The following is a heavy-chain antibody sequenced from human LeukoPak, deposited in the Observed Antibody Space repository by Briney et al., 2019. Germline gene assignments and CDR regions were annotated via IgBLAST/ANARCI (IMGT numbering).Heavy chain of an antibody. J-gene: IGHJ4*02. Sequence: GGSLRLSCAASGFTFSSNVMIWVRQAPGKGLEWVSSIPASGGSTYYADSVKGRFTFSRDNSKNSLYLQMNSLRAEDTALYYCAKDVGYYGSGSPFDYWGQGTLVTVSS. CDR3: AKDVGYYGSGSPFDY. V-gene: IGHV3-23*01. D-gene: IGHD3-10*01. CDR1: GFTFSSNV. CDR2: IPASGGST.